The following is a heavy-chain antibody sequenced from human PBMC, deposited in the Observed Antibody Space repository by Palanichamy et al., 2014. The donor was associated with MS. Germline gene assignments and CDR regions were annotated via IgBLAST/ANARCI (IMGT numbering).Heavy chain of an antibody. CDR3: ARAYDFGDTEY. CDR2: IWFDGSNK. V-gene: IGHV3-33*01. J-gene: IGHJ4*02. CDR1: APTFSSNA. Sequence: QMRLVESGGGVVQPGGSLTLSCRASAPTFSSNAMHWLRQAPGKGLEWVALIWFDGSNKYYVDSVRGRFTISRDNSKNTLYLQMSSLRVEDTAVYYCARAYDFGDTEYWGQGTLVAVSS. D-gene: IGHD4-17*01.